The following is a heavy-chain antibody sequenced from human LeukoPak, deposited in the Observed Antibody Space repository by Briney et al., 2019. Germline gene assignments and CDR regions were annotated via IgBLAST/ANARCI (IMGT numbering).Heavy chain of an antibody. Sequence: GGSLRLSCAASGFTFSSYAMSWVRQAPGKGLEWVSYISSGSSTIYYADSVKGRFTISRDNAKNSLYLQMNSLRAEDTAVYYCARVRSVPDYWGQGTLVTVSS. CDR2: ISSGSSTI. CDR1: GFTFSSYA. D-gene: IGHD3-10*01. V-gene: IGHV3-48*01. J-gene: IGHJ4*02. CDR3: ARVRSVPDY.